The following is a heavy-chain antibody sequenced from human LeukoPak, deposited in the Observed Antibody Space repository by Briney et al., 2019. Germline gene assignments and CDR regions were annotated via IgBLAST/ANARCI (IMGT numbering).Heavy chain of an antibody. V-gene: IGHV3-21*04. D-gene: IGHD5-18*01. J-gene: IGHJ4*02. CDR3: AKDRGYSYGISEY. CDR2: ISSSSSYI. CDR1: GFTFSSYS. Sequence: GGSLRLSCAASGFTFSSYSMNWVRQAPGKGLEWVSSISSSSSYIYYADSVKGRFTISRDNAKNSLYLQMNSLRAEDTAVYYCAKDRGYSYGISEYWGQGTLVTVSS.